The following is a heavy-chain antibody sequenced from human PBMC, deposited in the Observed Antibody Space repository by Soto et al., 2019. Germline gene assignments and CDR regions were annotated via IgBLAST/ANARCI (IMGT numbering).Heavy chain of an antibody. Sequence: GGSLRLSCAASGFSFISYAMSWVRQAAGKGLEWVSAISGSGGSTYYADSVKGRFTISRDNSKNTLYLQMNSLRAEDTAVYYCAKDRGNWIRYSYYGMDVWGQGTTVTVSS. CDR2: ISGSGGST. J-gene: IGHJ6*02. V-gene: IGHV3-23*01. CDR3: AKDRGNWIRYSYYGMDV. CDR1: GFSFISYA. D-gene: IGHD1-20*01.